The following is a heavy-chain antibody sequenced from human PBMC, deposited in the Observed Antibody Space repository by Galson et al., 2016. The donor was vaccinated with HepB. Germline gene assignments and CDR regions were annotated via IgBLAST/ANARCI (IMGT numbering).Heavy chain of an antibody. CDR2: TYYRSKWYN. Sequence: CAISGDSVSSNSAAWNWIRQSPSRGLEWLGRTYYRSKWYNDYAVSVKSRITINPDTSKNQFSLQLNSVTPEDTAVYYCAREDYSSGWPLNWYFDLWGRGTLFSVSS. CDR1: GDSVSSNSAA. D-gene: IGHD6-19*01. V-gene: IGHV6-1*01. CDR3: AREDYSSGWPLNWYFDL. J-gene: IGHJ2*01.